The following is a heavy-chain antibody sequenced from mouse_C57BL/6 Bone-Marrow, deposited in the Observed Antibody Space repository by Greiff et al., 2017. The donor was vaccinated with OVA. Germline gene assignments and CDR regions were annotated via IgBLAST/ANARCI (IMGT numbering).Heavy chain of an antibody. CDR3: ARGLHCCGSSYAVDY. Sequence: QVQLQQPGAELVKPGASVKMSCKASGYTFTSYWITWVKQRPGQGLEWIGDIYPGSGSTNYNEKFKSKATLTVDTSSSTAYMQLSSLTSEDSAVYCCARGLHCCGSSYAVDYWGQGTSVTVSS. CDR2: IYPGSGST. V-gene: IGHV1-55*01. D-gene: IGHD1-1*01. J-gene: IGHJ4*01. CDR1: GYTFTSYW.